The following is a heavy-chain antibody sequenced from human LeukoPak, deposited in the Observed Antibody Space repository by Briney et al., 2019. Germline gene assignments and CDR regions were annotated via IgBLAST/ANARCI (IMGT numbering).Heavy chain of an antibody. D-gene: IGHD2-15*01. CDR3: ARSSGRSAWFDP. V-gene: IGHV4-59*01. J-gene: IGHJ5*02. Sequence: KPSETLSLPCIVSGGSISTYFWSWIRQPPGKGPEWIGYIYYSGSTSYNPSLKSRVTISVDTSKNQFSLKLSSVTAADTAVYFCARSSGRSAWFDPWGQGTLVTVSS. CDR1: GGSISTYF. CDR2: IYYSGST.